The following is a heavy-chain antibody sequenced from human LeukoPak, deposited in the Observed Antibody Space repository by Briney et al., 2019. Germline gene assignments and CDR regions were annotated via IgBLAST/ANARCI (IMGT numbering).Heavy chain of an antibody. J-gene: IGHJ4*02. CDR2: IYYSGST. D-gene: IGHD3-22*01. V-gene: IGHV4-31*03. CDR1: GGSISSGGSY. Sequence: SETLSLTCTVSGGSISSGGSYWSWIRQHPGRGLEWIGYIYYSGSTYYSPSLKSRVTISVDTSKNQISLKLSSVTAADTAVYYCAREGRGIRYSSGYSRVDYWGQGTLVTVSS. CDR3: AREGRGIRYSSGYSRVDY.